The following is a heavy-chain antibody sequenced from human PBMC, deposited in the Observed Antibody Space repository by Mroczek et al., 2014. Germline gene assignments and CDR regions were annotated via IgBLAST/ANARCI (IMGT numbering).Heavy chain of an antibody. CDR1: GGSFSGYY. CDR3: ARVGRFDY. J-gene: IGHJ4*02. V-gene: IGHV4-34*01. CDR2: INHSGST. D-gene: IGHD3-16*01. Sequence: QVQLQESGAGLLKPSETLSLTCAVYGGSFSGYYWSWIRQPPGKGLEWIGEINHSGSTNYNPSLKSRVTISVDTSKNQFSLKLSSVTAADTAVYYCARVGRFDYWGQGTLVTVSS.